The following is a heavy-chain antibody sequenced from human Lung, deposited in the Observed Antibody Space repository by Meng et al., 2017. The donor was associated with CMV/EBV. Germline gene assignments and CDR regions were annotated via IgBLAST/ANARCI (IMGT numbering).Heavy chain of an antibody. D-gene: IGHD1/OR15-1a*01. CDR2: ISTYNGDT. CDR3: ARGNWNIDY. V-gene: IGHV1-18*01. CDR1: GYTFTGYG. J-gene: IGHJ4*02. Sequence: ASXXVSCKPSGYTFTGYGISWVRQAPGQGLEWMAWISTYNGDTNYAQKFQGRATVTTDTSTGTVYMELRSLTSDDTAVYFCARGNWNIDYWGQGTLVTVSS.